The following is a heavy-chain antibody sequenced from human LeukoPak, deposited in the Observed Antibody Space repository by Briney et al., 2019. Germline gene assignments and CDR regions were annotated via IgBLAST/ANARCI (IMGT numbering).Heavy chain of an antibody. Sequence: PSETLSLTCSVCGGSISSHYGSWMRQPPGKGVEWIGYIYYCGSTNYNPSLKSRVTISVDTSKNQFSLKLSSVTAADTAVYYCARDPGDGYNTYYDAFDIWGQGTMVTVSS. D-gene: IGHD5-24*01. CDR1: GGSISSHY. CDR3: ARDPGDGYNTYYDAFDI. J-gene: IGHJ3*02. V-gene: IGHV4-59*11. CDR2: IYYCGST.